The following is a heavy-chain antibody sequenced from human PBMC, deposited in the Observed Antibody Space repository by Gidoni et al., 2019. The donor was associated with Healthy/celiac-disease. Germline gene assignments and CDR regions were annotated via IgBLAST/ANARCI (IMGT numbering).Heavy chain of an antibody. D-gene: IGHD3-9*01. Sequence: EVQLVQSGAEVKKPGESLKSSCKGSGYSSTSHWIGWVRPMPGKGLEWVGIISPGDSDTRYSPSFQGQVTISADTSISTAYLQLSSLKASDTAMYYCARTDYDILTGSPYYFDYWGQVTLVTFSS. CDR3: ARTDYDILTGSPYYFDY. V-gene: IGHV5-51*01. CDR1: GYSSTSHW. J-gene: IGHJ4*02. CDR2: ISPGDSDT.